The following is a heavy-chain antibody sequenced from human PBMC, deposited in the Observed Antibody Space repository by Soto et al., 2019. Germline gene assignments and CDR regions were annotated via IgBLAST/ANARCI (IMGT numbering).Heavy chain of an antibody. V-gene: IGHV4-31*03. CDR2: IYYSGTT. CDR3: ARGLIVMLAGIEELINSHFDS. Sequence: NPSETLSLTCTVSDASINSGGYYWSWIRQHPGKGLEWIGFIYYSGTTYYDPSLKSRVTTSVDTSKNQFSLRLSSVTAADTAVYYCARGLIVMLAGIEELINSHFDSWGLGTLVTVSS. CDR1: DASINSGGYY. J-gene: IGHJ4*02. D-gene: IGHD2-21*02.